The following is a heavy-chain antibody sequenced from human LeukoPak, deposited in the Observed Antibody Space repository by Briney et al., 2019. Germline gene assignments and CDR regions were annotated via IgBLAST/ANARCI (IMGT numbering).Heavy chain of an antibody. J-gene: IGHJ4*02. V-gene: IGHV4-34*01. Sequence: SETLSLTCAVYGESFSGYYWSWIRQPPGKGLEWIGEINHSGSTNYNPSLKSRVTISVDTSKDQFSLKLSSVTAADTAVYYCARGAFIAAAGTELDYWGQGTLVTVSS. CDR1: GESFSGYY. CDR3: ARGAFIAAAGTELDY. CDR2: INHSGST. D-gene: IGHD6-13*01.